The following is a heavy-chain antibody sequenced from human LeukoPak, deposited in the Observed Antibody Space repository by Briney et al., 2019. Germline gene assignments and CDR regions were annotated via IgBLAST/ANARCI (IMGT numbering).Heavy chain of an antibody. CDR2: IGKDGSWI. V-gene: IGHV3-7*01. J-gene: IGHJ4*02. CDR3: ARDLDFYATDY. D-gene: IGHD2/OR15-2a*01. CDR1: GFSLSGYW. Sequence: GGSLRLSCTASGFSLSGYWMSWVRQAPGQGLEWVANIGKDGSWIHYADSVKGRFTISRGNAKNSLSLQMNSPRADDTAIYYCARDLDFYATDYWGQGTLVTVSS.